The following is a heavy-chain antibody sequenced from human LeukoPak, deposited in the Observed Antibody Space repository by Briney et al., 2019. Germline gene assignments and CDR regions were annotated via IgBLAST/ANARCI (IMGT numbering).Heavy chain of an antibody. CDR3: AKKGGSSGRYDYLDY. CDR2: ISSDENTK. V-gene: IGHV3-30-3*02. CDR1: GFTFSCCA. Sequence: PGGSLRLSCAASGFTFSCCAIHWVRQAPGRGLEWVAVISSDENTKFYADSVKGRFTVYRDNSMKTVWLQMNSLRAEDTAVYYCAKKGGSSGRYDYLDYWGQGTLVTVSS. D-gene: IGHD6-19*01. J-gene: IGHJ4*02.